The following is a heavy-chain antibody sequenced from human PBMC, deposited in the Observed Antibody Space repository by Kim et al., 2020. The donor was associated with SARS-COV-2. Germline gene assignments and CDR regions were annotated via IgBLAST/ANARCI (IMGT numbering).Heavy chain of an antibody. CDR3: AKIMQGNNINFDY. Sequence: GGSLRLSCTVSGFTFSNYYMGWVRQAPGKGLEWVANVKEDGAEAGYVASVKGRFTISRDNAKNSLFLQMNSLRAEDTGVYYCAKIMQGNNINFDYWGQGALVTVSS. D-gene: IGHD1-1*01. V-gene: IGHV3-7*01. CDR2: VKEDGAEA. J-gene: IGHJ4*02. CDR1: GFTFSNYY.